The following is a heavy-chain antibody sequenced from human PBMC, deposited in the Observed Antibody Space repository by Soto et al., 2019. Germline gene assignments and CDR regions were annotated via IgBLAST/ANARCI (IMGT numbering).Heavy chain of an antibody. J-gene: IGHJ6*02. CDR3: AKLWNYLPDNYYYGMDV. CDR2: IDPSDSYT. V-gene: IGHV5-10-1*01. Sequence: GESLKISCKGSGYSFTSYWISWVRQMPGKGLEWMGRIDPSDSYTNYSPSFQGHVTISADKSISTAYLQWSSLKASDTAMYYCAKLWNYLPDNYYYGMDVWGQGTKVTVSS. CDR1: GYSFTSYW. D-gene: IGHD1-7*01.